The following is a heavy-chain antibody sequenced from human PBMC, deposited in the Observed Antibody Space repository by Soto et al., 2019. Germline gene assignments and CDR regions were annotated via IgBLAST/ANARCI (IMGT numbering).Heavy chain of an antibody. V-gene: IGHV3-7*03. Sequence: TGGSLRLSCSASGFPFSSHDMHWVRQVPGRGLEWVATINKDGSEKNYVDSVKGRFTISRDNAKNSLYLQMSSLRAEDTALYYCARDGSTSWYSYDYHGMDVWGQGTTVTVSS. CDR3: ARDGSTSWYSYDYHGMDV. J-gene: IGHJ6*02. D-gene: IGHD5-18*01. CDR1: GFPFSSHD. CDR2: INKDGSEK.